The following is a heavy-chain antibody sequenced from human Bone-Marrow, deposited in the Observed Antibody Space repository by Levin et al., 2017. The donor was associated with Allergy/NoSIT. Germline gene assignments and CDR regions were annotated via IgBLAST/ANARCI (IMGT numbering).Heavy chain of an antibody. CDR1: GYSFTSYW. J-gene: IGHJ4*02. D-gene: IGHD3-10*01. Sequence: GESLKISCKGSGYSFTSYWISWVRQMPGKGLEWMGRIDPSDSYTNYSPSFQGHVTISADKSISTAYLQWSSLKASDTAMYYCARLGRYYYGSGSYRLDYWGQGTLVTVSS. CDR2: IDPSDSYT. V-gene: IGHV5-10-1*01. CDR3: ARLGRYYYGSGSYRLDY.